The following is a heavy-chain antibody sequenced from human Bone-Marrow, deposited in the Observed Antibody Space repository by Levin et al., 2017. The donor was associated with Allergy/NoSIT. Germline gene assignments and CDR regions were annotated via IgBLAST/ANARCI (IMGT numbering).Heavy chain of an antibody. Sequence: TSETLSLTCAVYGGSFSGYYWSWIRQPPGKGLEWIGEINHSGSTNYNPSLKSRVTISVDTSKNQFSLKLSSVTAADTAVYYCARLILRYFDWFSPLRKHYYYYYYMDVWGKGTTVTVSS. V-gene: IGHV4-34*01. CDR1: GGSFSGYY. CDR2: INHSGST. CDR3: ARLILRYFDWFSPLRKHYYYYYYMDV. D-gene: IGHD3-9*01. J-gene: IGHJ6*03.